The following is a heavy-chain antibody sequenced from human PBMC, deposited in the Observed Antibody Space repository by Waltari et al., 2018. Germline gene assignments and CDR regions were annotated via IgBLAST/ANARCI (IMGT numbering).Heavy chain of an antibody. Sequence: EVQLVESGGVVVQPGGSLRLSCAASGFTFDDYTMHWVRQAPGKGLEWVSLISWDGGSTYYADSVKGRFTISRDNSKNSLYLQMNSLRTEDTALYYCAKDWSGGYSSGGNSVFDYWGQGTLVTVSS. V-gene: IGHV3-43*01. CDR1: GFTFDDYT. J-gene: IGHJ4*02. CDR2: ISWDGGST. D-gene: IGHD6-19*01. CDR3: AKDWSGGYSSGGNSVFDY.